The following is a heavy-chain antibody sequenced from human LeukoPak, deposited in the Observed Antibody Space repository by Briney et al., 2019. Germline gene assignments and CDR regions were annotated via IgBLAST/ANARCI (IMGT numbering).Heavy chain of an antibody. D-gene: IGHD3-3*01. V-gene: IGHV4-59*08. J-gene: IGHJ6*02. CDR3: ARQLRFLEWLFPVDDYYYYGMDV. CDR1: GGSISSYY. CDR2: IYYSGST. Sequence: KPSETLSLTCTVSGGSISSYYWSWIRQPPGKGLEWIGYIYYSGSTNYNPSLKSRVTISVDTSKNQFSLKLSSVTAADTAVYYCARQLRFLEWLFPVDDYYYYGMDVWGQGTTVTVSS.